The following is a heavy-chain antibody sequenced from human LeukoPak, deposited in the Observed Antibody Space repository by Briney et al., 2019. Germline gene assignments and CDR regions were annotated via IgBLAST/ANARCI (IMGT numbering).Heavy chain of an antibody. D-gene: IGHD6-19*01. CDR1: RSTFTGYY. Sequence: GASVKVSCKASRSTFTGYYMHWVRQAPGQGLEWMGWINPNSGGTNYAQNFQGRVTMTRNTSISTAYMELSSLRSEDTAVYYCATRPYGSGWSDYWGQGTLVTVSS. CDR2: INPNSGGT. CDR3: ATRPYGSGWSDY. J-gene: IGHJ4*02. V-gene: IGHV1-2*02.